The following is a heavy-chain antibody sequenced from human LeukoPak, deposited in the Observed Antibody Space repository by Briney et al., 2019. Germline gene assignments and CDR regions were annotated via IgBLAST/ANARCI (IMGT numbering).Heavy chain of an antibody. V-gene: IGHV1-69*13. CDR1: GGTFSSYA. Sequence: AASVKVSCKASGGTFSSYAISWVRQAPGQGLEWMGGIIPIFGTANYAQKFQGRVTITADESTSTAYMELSSLRSEDTAVYYCATVGYSQFFDYWGQGTLVTVSS. CDR3: ATVGYSQFFDY. D-gene: IGHD5-18*01. J-gene: IGHJ4*02. CDR2: IIPIFGTA.